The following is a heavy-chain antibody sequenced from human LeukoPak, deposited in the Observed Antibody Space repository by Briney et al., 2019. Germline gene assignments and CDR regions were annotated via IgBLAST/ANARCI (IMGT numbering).Heavy chain of an antibody. J-gene: IGHJ4*02. CDR1: GYSFTSYW. CDR3: TRDPTQYYYGSGSYYWYFDY. CDR2: IRSKAYGGTT. Sequence: GESLKISCKGSGYSFTSYWIGWVRQAPGKGLEWVGFIRSKAYGGTTEYAASVKGRFTISRDDSKSIAYLQMNSLKTEDTAVYYCTRDPTQYYYGSGSYYWYFDYWGQGTLVTVSS. V-gene: IGHV3-49*02. D-gene: IGHD3-10*01.